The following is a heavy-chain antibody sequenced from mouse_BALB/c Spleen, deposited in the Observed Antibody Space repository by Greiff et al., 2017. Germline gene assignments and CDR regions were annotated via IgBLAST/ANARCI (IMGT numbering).Heavy chain of an antibody. CDR3: ARSIDGNPFAY. D-gene: IGHD2-1*01. Sequence: EVKLMESGGGLVQPGGSRKLSCAASGFTFSSFGMHWVRQAPEKGLEWVAYISSGSSTIYYEDTVKGRFTISRDNPKNTLFLQMTSLRSDDTAMYDCARSIDGNPFAYWGQGTLVTVSA. CDR1: GFTFSSFG. J-gene: IGHJ3*01. V-gene: IGHV5-17*02. CDR2: ISSGSSTI.